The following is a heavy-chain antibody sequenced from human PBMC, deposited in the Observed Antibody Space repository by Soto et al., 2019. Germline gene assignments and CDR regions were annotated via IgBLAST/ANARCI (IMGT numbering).Heavy chain of an antibody. D-gene: IGHD6-6*01. V-gene: IGHV3-15*01. CDR3: TTSHRGHSSGAFDI. CDR1: GFTFSNAW. Sequence: GGSLRLSCAASGFTFSNAWMSWVRQAPGKGLEWVGRIKSKTDGGTTDYAAPVKGRFTISRDDSKNTLYLQMNSLKTEDTAVYYCTTSHRGHSSGAFDIWGHGTMVTVSS. CDR2: IKSKTDGGTT. J-gene: IGHJ3*02.